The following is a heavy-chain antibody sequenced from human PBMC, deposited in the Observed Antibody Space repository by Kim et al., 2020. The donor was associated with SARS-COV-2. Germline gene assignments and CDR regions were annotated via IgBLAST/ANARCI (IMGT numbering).Heavy chain of an antibody. J-gene: IGHJ4*02. CDR3: ARVRTNYGALDY. V-gene: IGHV4-39*01. Sequence: SYNPSSKSRVIISVDTSKNQFSLKVNSVSAADTAVYYCARVRTNYGALDYWGQGTLVTVSS. D-gene: IGHD4-17*01.